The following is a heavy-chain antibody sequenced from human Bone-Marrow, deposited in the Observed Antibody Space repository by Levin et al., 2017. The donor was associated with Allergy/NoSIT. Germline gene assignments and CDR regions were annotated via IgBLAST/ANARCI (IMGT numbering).Heavy chain of an antibody. Sequence: SQTLSLPCTVSGGSIRSYYWSWIRQPAGKGLEWIGRIYTSGSTNYNPSLKSRVTMSVDTSKNQFSLKLSSVTAADTAVYYCAGGLLWFGEHFDYWGQGTLVTVSS. J-gene: IGHJ4*02. CDR3: AGGLLWFGEHFDY. D-gene: IGHD3-10*01. CDR1: GGSIRSYY. V-gene: IGHV4-4*07. CDR2: IYTSGST.